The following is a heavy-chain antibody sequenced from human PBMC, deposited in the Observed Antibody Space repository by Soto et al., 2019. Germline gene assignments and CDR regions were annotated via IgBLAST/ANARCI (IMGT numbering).Heavy chain of an antibody. CDR3: ARGYFDSGHGYDL. CDR2: IYTRDSET. D-gene: IGHD3-10*01. CDR1: GHLFNNHW. J-gene: IGHJ5*02. Sequence: GESLKISCKGPGHLFNNHWIGWVRQTPGKGLEWMGLIYTRDSETKTSPSFQGHVSFSVDNSINTVYLQWTSLKTTDTGIYFCARGYFDSGHGYDLWGQGTLVTVSS. V-gene: IGHV5-51*01.